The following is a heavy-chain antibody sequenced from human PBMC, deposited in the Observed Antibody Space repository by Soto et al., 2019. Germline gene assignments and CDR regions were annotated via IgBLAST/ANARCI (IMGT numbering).Heavy chain of an antibody. Sequence: GGSLRLSCAASGFTFSSYGMHWVRQAPGKGLEWVAVISYDGSNKYYADSVKGRFTISRDNSKNTLYLQMNSLRAEDTAVYYCAKGVVPYYDFGSGNWGTYYYCMDVWGKGTTVTVSS. V-gene: IGHV3-30*18. CDR1: GFTFSSYG. D-gene: IGHD3-3*01. CDR3: AKGVVPYYDFGSGNWGTYYYCMDV. J-gene: IGHJ6*03. CDR2: ISYDGSNK.